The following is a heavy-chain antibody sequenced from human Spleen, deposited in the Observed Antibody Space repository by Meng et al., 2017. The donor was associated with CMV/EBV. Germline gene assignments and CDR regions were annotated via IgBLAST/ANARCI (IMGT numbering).Heavy chain of an antibody. CDR1: GGSISSSSYY. V-gene: IGHV4-39*07. CDR2: IYYSGST. CDR3: ARMEPAAISFVY. J-gene: IGHJ4*02. Sequence: SETLSLTCTVSGGSISSSSYYWGWIRQPPGKGLEWIGSIYYSGSTHYNPSLKSRVTISVDTSKNQFSLKLSSVTAADTAVYYCARMEPAAISFVYWGQGTLVTVSS. D-gene: IGHD2-2*02.